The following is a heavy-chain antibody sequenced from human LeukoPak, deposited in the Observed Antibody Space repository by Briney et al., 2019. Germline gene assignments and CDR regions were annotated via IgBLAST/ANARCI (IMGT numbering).Heavy chain of an antibody. CDR3: AKDSVSSWYEEPVY. V-gene: IGHV3-23*01. D-gene: IGHD6-13*01. CDR2: ISGSGGST. J-gene: IGHJ4*02. CDR1: GFTFSSYA. Sequence: HPGGSLRLSCAASGFTFSSYAMSWVRQAPGKGLEWVSAISGSGGSTYYADSVKGRFTISRDNSKNTLYLQMNSLRAEDTAVYYCAKDSVSSWYEEPVYWGQGTPVTVSS.